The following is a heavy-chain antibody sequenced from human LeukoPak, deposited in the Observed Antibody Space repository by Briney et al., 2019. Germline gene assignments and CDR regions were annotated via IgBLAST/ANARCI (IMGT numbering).Heavy chain of an antibody. CDR1: GYSFTSYW. D-gene: IGHD1-26*01. J-gene: IGHJ3*02. CDR2: IYPGDSDT. V-gene: IGHV5-51*01. CDR3: ARRGGRYSGRDAFDI. Sequence: GESLKISCKGSGYSFTSYWIGWVRQMPGKGLEWMEIIYPGDSDTRYSPSFQGQVTISADKSISTAYLQWSSLKASDIAMYYCARRGGRYSGRDAFDIWGQGTMVTVSS.